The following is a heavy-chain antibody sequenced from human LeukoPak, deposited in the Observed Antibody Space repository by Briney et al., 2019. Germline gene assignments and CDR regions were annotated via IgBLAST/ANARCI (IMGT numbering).Heavy chain of an antibody. D-gene: IGHD5-18*01. Sequence: GGSLRLSCAASGFTFSSYAMHWVRQAPGKGLEWVAVISYDGSNKYYADSVKGRFTISRDNSKNTLYLQMNSLRAEDTAVYYCAKGGYHLDYWGQGTLVTVSS. CDR3: AKGGYHLDY. CDR2: ISYDGSNK. J-gene: IGHJ4*02. V-gene: IGHV3-30*04. CDR1: GFTFSSYA.